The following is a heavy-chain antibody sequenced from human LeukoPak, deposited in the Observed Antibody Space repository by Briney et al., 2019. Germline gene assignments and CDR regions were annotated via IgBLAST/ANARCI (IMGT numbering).Heavy chain of an antibody. D-gene: IGHD2-21*02. CDR1: GFVFNIYA. V-gene: IGHV3-23*01. CDR2: ISGSGGRS. J-gene: IGHJ4*02. CDR3: VRAVTAMRGDYSDS. Sequence: GGSLRLSCAASGFVFNIYAMNWVRQAPGKGLEWVSGISGSGGRSDYTDSVKGRFTISRDNSKNTLYLQMKSLRAEDTAVYYCVRAVTAMRGDYSDSWGQGILVTVSS.